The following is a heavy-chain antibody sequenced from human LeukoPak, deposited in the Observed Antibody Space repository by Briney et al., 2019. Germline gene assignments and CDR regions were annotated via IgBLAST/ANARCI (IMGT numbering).Heavy chain of an antibody. CDR1: GGSFSGYY. CDR2: INHSGST. CDR3: ARAIIVVVPAAIYYYYGMDV. D-gene: IGHD2-2*01. V-gene: IGHV4-34*01. J-gene: IGHJ6*02. Sequence: PSETLSLTCAVYGGSFSGYYWSWIRQPPGKGLEWIGEINHSGSTNYNPSLKSRVTISVDTSKNQFSLKLSSVTAADTAVYYCARAIIVVVPAAIYYYYGMDVWGQGTTVTVSS.